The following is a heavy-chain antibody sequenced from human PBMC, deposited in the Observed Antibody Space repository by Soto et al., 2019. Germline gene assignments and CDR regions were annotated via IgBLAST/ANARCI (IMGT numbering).Heavy chain of an antibody. Sequence: TLVNPTHTLTLTCTFSGFSLSTSGVGVGWIRQPPGKALEWLALIYWDDDKRYSPSLKSRLTIAKDTSKIQVVLTMTIMDPVDTVTYYCARGGYCSGGSCYFSDGMDVWGQGTTVT. J-gene: IGHJ6*02. D-gene: IGHD2-15*01. CDR1: GFSLSTSGVG. V-gene: IGHV2-5*02. CDR3: ARGGYCSGGSCYFSDGMDV. CDR2: IYWDDDK.